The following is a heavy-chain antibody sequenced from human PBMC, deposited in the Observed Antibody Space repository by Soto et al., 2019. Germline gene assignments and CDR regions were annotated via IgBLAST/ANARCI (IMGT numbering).Heavy chain of an antibody. Sequence: WSLRLSCAASGFTFSSYCMHWVRQAPGKGLEWVAVISYDGSNKYYADSVKGRFTISRDNSKNTLYLQMNSLRAEDTAVYYCAKDRDGMDVWGQGTTVTVSS. V-gene: IGHV3-30*18. J-gene: IGHJ6*02. CDR3: AKDRDGMDV. CDR2: ISYDGSNK. CDR1: GFTFSSYC.